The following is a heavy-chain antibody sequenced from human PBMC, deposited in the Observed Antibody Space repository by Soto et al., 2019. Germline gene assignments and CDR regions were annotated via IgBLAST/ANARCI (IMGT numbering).Heavy chain of an antibody. D-gene: IGHD6-6*01. CDR3: AREAQGEYSSSSGAFDI. Sequence: EVQLVESGGGLVQPGGSLRLSCAASGFTFSSYAMHWVRQAPGKGLEYVSAISSNGGSTYYANSVKVRFTISRDNSKNTLYLQMGSLRAEDMAVYYCAREAQGEYSSSSGAFDIWGQGTMVTVSS. J-gene: IGHJ3*02. CDR2: ISSNGGST. V-gene: IGHV3-64*01. CDR1: GFTFSSYA.